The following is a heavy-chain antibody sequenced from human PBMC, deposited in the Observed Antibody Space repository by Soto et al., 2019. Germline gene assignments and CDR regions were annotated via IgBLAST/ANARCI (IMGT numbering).Heavy chain of an antibody. CDR2: IDGSGGIT. V-gene: IGHV3-23*01. CDR3: VKNSGWFNT. CDR1: GVTLGTTY. Sequence: QLLQSGGGLLQPGGSLTLSCAASGVTLGTTYMRWVRPAPGERLEWVSTIDGSGGITYYADSVKGRFTISRDNSRNTVYLLITSLRGDDTDLYYCVKNSGWFNTWGKGALVTVSS. D-gene: IGHD3-10*01. J-gene: IGHJ5*02.